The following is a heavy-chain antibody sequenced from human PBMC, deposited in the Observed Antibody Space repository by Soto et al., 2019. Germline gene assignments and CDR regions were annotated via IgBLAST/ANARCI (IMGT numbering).Heavy chain of an antibody. Sequence: GGSLRLSCAASGFTFSSYTMHWVRQAPGEGLEWVAVISYDGNNKFYADSVKGRFTISRDSSSQTLYLQMNSLRAEDTAVYYYARGPNYRNFDYWGQGTLVTVSS. CDR2: ISYDGNNK. CDR1: GFTFSSYT. CDR3: ARGPNYRNFDY. V-gene: IGHV3-30*03. D-gene: IGHD3-10*01. J-gene: IGHJ4*02.